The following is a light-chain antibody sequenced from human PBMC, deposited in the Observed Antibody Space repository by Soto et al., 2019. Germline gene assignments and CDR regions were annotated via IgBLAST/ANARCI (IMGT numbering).Light chain of an antibody. CDR2: DAS. Sequence: DIQMTQSPSTLSASVGDGVTITCRASQNIINWLAWYQQKPGKAPKLLIYDASSLKSGVPSRFSGSGSGTEFTLTISSLQPDDFATYYCQQYSSYWTFGQGTKVEIK. V-gene: IGKV1-5*01. J-gene: IGKJ1*01. CDR3: QQYSSYWT. CDR1: QNIINW.